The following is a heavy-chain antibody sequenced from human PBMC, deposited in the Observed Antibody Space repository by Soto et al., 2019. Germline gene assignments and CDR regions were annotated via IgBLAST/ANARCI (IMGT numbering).Heavy chain of an antibody. Sequence: QITLKESGPTLVKPTQTLTLTCTFSGFSLTADGVGVGWIRQPPGKALEWLALIYWDDDQRYSPSLKTRLTITKDTSKNHVVLTRTNMDPVDTGTYYCAHAYGGTSWPNDAFDVWGQGTVVTVSS. J-gene: IGHJ3*01. CDR1: GFSLTADGVG. CDR2: IYWDDDQ. CDR3: AHAYGGTSWPNDAFDV. D-gene: IGHD2-21*01. V-gene: IGHV2-5*02.